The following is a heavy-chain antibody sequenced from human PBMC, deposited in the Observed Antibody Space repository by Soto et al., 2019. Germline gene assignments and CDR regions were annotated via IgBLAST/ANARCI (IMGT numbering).Heavy chain of an antibody. J-gene: IGHJ1*01. CDR1: GGSFSGYY. Sequence: QVQLQQWGAGLLKPSETLSLTCAAYGGSFSGYYWSWIRQPPGKGLEWIGEINHSGSTNYNPSLKSRVTISVDTSKNQFSLKLSSVTAADTAVYYCARGRPRYCSSTSCYGPGEYFQHWGQGTLVTVSS. CDR3: ARGRPRYCSSTSCYGPGEYFQH. CDR2: INHSGST. D-gene: IGHD2-2*01. V-gene: IGHV4-34*01.